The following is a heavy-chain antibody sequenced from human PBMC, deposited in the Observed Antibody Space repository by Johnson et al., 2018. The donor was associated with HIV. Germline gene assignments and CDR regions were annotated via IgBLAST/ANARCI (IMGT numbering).Heavy chain of an antibody. J-gene: IGHJ3*02. CDR1: GFSFSSYG. D-gene: IGHD2-21*01. CDR3: AKSIVVVIAGNNDDAFDI. V-gene: IGHV3-30*18. Sequence: QVQLVESGGGVVQPGTSLRLSCAASGFSFSSYGMHWVRQATGKGLEWVAVISYDGTNKYYADSVKGRFTISRDNPKNTLYLQMNSLRAEDTAVYYCAKSIVVVIAGNNDDAFDIWGKGTRVTVSS. CDR2: ISYDGTNK.